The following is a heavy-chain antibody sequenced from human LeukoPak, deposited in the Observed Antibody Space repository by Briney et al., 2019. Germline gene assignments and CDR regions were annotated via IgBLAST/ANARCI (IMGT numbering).Heavy chain of an antibody. D-gene: IGHD1-26*01. Sequence: GASVKVSCKASGYTFTSYGISWVRQAPGQGLEWMGWINPNSGGTNYAQKFQGRVTMTRDTSISTAYMELSRLRSDDTAVYYCARGTSGSYCLDYWGQGTLVTVSS. V-gene: IGHV1-2*02. CDR1: GYTFTSYG. CDR2: INPNSGGT. J-gene: IGHJ4*02. CDR3: ARGTSGSYCLDY.